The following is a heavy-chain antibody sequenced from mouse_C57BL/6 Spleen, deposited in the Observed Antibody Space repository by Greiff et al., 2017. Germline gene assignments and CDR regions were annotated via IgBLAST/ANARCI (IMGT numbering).Heavy chain of an antibody. CDR2: IDPSDSET. D-gene: IGHD1-1*01. CDR3: AIYGSSPYAMDY. CDR1: GYTFTSYW. V-gene: IGHV1-52*01. J-gene: IGHJ4*01. Sequence: QVQLQQPGAELVRPGSSVKLSCKASGYTFTSYWMHWVKQRPIQGLEWIGNIDPSDSETHYNQKFKDKATLTVDKSSSTAYMQLRSLTSEDSAVYYCAIYGSSPYAMDYWGQGTSVTVSS.